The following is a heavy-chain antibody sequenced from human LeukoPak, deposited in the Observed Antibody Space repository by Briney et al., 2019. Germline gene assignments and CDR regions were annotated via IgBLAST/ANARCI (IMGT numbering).Heavy chain of an antibody. CDR2: ISGSGGSI. D-gene: IGHD6-19*01. V-gene: IGHV3-23*01. CDR1: GFTFSSYA. CDR3: ARTGYSSGWYGGQFDY. J-gene: IGHJ4*02. Sequence: PGGSLRLSCAASGFTFSSYALNWVRQAPGKGLEWVSTISGSGGSIFYADSVKGRFTISRDNAKNSLYLQMNSLRAEDTAVYYCARTGYSSGWYGGQFDYWGQGTLVTVSS.